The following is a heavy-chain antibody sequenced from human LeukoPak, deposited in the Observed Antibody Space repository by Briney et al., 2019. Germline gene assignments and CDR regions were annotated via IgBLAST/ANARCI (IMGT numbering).Heavy chain of an antibody. V-gene: IGHV4-34*01. CDR1: GGSFSGYY. J-gene: IGHJ3*02. CDR2: INHSGST. Sequence: SETLSLTCAVYGGSFSGYYWSWIRQPPGKGLEWIGEINHSGSTNYNPSLKSRATISVDTSKNQFSLKLSSVTAADTAVYYCARGRRTMIVVPQLANDAFDIWGQGTMVTVSS. CDR3: ARGRRTMIVVPQLANDAFDI. D-gene: IGHD3-22*01.